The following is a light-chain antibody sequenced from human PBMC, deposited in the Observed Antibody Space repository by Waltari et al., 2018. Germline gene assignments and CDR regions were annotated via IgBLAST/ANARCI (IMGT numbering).Light chain of an antibody. Sequence: DIRMTLSPSPLSASLGDRVTVTCRASQNIMTYLNWYQHKPGNAPELLIYSASKLQRGVPSRFSGSGSGTDFTLTISSLQPADFATYYCQQSYSVPFTFGPGTNVDRK. CDR3: QQSYSVPFT. CDR1: QNIMTY. J-gene: IGKJ3*01. V-gene: IGKV1-39*01. CDR2: SAS.